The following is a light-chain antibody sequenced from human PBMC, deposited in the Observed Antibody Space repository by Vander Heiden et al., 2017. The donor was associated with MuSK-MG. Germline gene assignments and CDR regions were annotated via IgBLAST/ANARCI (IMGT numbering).Light chain of an antibody. CDR1: QSVLYRSNNLNY. Sequence: DIMMTQSPDSLPGALGQSATINWRSSQSVLYRSNNLNYLTWYQQKPGQPPKLLIYWASTRESGVPHRFSGSGSGTDFTLTISSLQAEDGAVYYCQQNDNIPWTFGQGTKVEIK. CDR2: WAS. CDR3: QQNDNIPWT. V-gene: IGKV4-1*01. J-gene: IGKJ1*01.